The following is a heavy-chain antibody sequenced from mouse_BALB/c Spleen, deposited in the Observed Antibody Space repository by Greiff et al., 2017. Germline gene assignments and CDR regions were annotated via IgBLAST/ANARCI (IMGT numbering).Heavy chain of an antibody. V-gene: IGHV1S19*01. D-gene: IGHD2-4*01. CDR1: GFNIKDTY. J-gene: IGHJ3*01. CDR2: IFPGSGNT. Sequence: QVQLQQSGAELVKPGASVKLSCTASGFNIKDTYIHWVKQRPGQGLEWIGWIFPGSGNTKYNEKFKGKATLTADTSSSTAYMQLSSLTSEDSAVYFCARGGDYDYPFAYWGQGTLVNVSA. CDR3: ARGGDYDYPFAY.